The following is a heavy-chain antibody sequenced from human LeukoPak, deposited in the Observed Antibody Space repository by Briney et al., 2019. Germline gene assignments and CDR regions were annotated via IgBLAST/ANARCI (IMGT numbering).Heavy chain of an antibody. Sequence: ASVKVSCKASGYTFTGYYMHWVRQAPGQGLEWMGWINPNSGGTNYAQKFQGRVTMTRDTSISTAYMELSRLRSDDTAAYYCAREWKTAMVIYYFDYWGQGTLVTVSS. CDR3: AREWKTAMVIYYFDY. CDR2: INPNSGGT. CDR1: GYTFTGYY. D-gene: IGHD5-18*01. V-gene: IGHV1-2*02. J-gene: IGHJ4*02.